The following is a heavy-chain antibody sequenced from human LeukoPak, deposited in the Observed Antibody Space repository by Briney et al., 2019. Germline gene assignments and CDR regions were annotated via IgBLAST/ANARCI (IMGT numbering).Heavy chain of an antibody. CDR3: ARSARVSGYDDY. V-gene: IGHV5-51*01. CDR2: IYPGDSDT. D-gene: IGHD3-22*01. Sequence: GESLKISWKGSGCSFTSYWIGWVRQMPGKGLEWMGIIYPGDSDTRYSPSFQGHVTISADKSISTAYLQCSSLKASDTAMYYCARSARVSGYDDYWGPGTLVTVSS. CDR1: GCSFTSYW. J-gene: IGHJ4*02.